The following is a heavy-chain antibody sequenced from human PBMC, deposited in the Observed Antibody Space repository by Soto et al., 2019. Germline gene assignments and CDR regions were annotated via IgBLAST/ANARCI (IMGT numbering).Heavy chain of an antibody. CDR2: INAGNGNT. D-gene: IGHD1-26*01. J-gene: IGHJ3*02. CDR3: ARALVGVTARAFDI. Sequence: ASVKVSCKASGYTFTCYAMHWVRQAPGQRLEWMGWINAGNGNTKYSQKFQGRVTITRDTSASTAYMELSSLRSEDTAVYYCARALVGVTARAFDIWGQGTMVTVSS. V-gene: IGHV1-3*01. CDR1: GYTFTCYA.